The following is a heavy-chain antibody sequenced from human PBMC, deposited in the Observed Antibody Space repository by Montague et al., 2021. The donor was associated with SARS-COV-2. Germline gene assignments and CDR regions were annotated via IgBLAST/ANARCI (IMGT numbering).Heavy chain of an antibody. J-gene: IGHJ3*01. CDR1: GGSITNNIDY. V-gene: IGHV4-39*02. D-gene: IGHD3-22*01. Sequence: SETLSLTCTVSGGSITNNIDYWAWIRQPPGKGLEWIGSIYYTGNTYYNPSLKSRVTISVVTSKNHFTLKLSSVTAAETAVYYCARLKRYFDSSGSPSAFDFWGQWTKVTVSS. CDR2: IYYTGNT. CDR3: ARLKRYFDSSGSPSAFDF.